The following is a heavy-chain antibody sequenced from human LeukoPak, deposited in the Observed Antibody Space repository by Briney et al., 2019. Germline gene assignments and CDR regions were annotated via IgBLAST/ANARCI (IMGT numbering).Heavy chain of an antibody. CDR1: GGSFSGYY. CDR3: ARESQLWPRPDY. J-gene: IGHJ4*02. CDR2: INHSGST. Sequence: SETLSLTCAVYGGSFSGYYWSWIRQPPGKGLEWIGEINHSGSTNYNPSLKSRVTISVDTSKNQFSLKLSSVTAADTAVYYCARESQLWPRPDYWGQGTLVTVSS. D-gene: IGHD5-18*01. V-gene: IGHV4-34*01.